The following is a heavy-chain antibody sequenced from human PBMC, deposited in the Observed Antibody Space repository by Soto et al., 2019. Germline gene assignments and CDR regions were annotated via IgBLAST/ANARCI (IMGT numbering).Heavy chain of an antibody. CDR1: GFTFSSYD. J-gene: IGHJ4*02. CDR3: VRRVSGNDDY. V-gene: IGHV3-64*01. CDR2: ISSNGGTT. D-gene: IGHD1-1*01. Sequence: EVQLAESGGGMVQPGGSLRLSCVASGFTFSSYDMHWVRQAPGKGLEYVSSISSNGGTTYYGNSVKGRFTISRDNSKNTLYLQKGSLRAXDIAVYYCVRRVSGNDDYLGQGTLVTVSS.